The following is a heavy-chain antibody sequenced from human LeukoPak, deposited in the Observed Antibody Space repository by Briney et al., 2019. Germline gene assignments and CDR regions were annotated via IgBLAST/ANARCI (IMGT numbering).Heavy chain of an antibody. CDR2: INSGATSE. CDR3: ARVICTGGSCFQNDY. V-gene: IGHV3-48*03. J-gene: IGHJ4*02. D-gene: IGHD2-8*02. Sequence: PGGSLRLSCAASGFIFSNFEMNWVRQAPGKGPQWVAYINSGATSEYYADSVKGRFTISRDNAKNSLYLQMNSLGVQDTAIYYCARVICTGGSCFQNDYWGQGTLVTVSS. CDR1: GFIFSNFE.